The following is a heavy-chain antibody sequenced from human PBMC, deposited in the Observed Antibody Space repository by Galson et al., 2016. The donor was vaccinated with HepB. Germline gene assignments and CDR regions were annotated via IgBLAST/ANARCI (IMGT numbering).Heavy chain of an antibody. J-gene: IGHJ3*02. D-gene: IGHD3-10*01. CDR3: AGDDDLGSDAFDI. CDR2: LNPTDGST. CDR1: GYSFSKNY. V-gene: IGHV1-46*01. Sequence: SVKVSCKASGYSFSKNYMHWVRQAPGQGLEWMGVLNPTDGSTRYAQTFLGRVTLTRDTSTSTVYMELNNLRSEDTAAYYCAGDDDLGSDAFDIWGQGTLVTVSS.